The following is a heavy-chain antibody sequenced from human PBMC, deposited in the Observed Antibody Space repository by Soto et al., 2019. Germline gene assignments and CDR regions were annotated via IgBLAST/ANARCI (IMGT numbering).Heavy chain of an antibody. CDR2: IVVGSGNT. J-gene: IGHJ4*02. V-gene: IGHV1-58*01. Sequence: GASVKVSYKASGFTFTSSAVQWVRQARGQRLEWIGWIVVGSGNTNYAQKFQERVTITRDMSTSTAYMELSSLRSEDTAVYYCAAVPGGNWNYGNDYWGQGTLVTVSS. CDR1: GFTFTSSA. D-gene: IGHD1-7*01. CDR3: AAVPGGNWNYGNDY.